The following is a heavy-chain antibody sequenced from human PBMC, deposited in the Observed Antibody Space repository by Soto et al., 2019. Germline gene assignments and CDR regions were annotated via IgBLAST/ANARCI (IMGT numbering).Heavy chain of an antibody. J-gene: IGHJ3*02. CDR2: ISKSSVTT. V-gene: IGHV3-48*03. Sequence: GGSLRLSCAASGFSFSTSEMNWVRQAPGKGLEWISYISKSSVTTHYADSVKGRFTISGDNANNSLFLEMNSLRVEDTALYYCAPRKFGSFNIAAFEIWGQGTMVTVSS. CDR1: GFSFSTSE. CDR3: APRKFGSFNIAAFEI. D-gene: IGHD3-16*01.